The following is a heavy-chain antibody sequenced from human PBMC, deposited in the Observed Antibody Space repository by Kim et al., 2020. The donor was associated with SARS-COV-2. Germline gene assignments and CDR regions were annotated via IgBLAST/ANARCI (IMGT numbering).Heavy chain of an antibody. J-gene: IGHJ6*02. D-gene: IGHD3-10*01. CDR3: ARESGSGSYYTYGMDI. V-gene: IGHV3-33*05. Sequence: GGSLRLSCAASGFTFSSYGMHWVRQAPGKGLEWVAVISYDGSNKYYADSVKGRFTISRDNSKNTLYLQMNSLRAEDTAVYYCARESGSGSYYTYGMDIWGQGTTVTVSS. CDR1: GFTFSSYG. CDR2: ISYDGSNK.